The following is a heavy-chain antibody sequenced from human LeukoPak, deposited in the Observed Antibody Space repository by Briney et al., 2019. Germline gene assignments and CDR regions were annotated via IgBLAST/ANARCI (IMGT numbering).Heavy chain of an antibody. J-gene: IGHJ4*02. D-gene: IGHD2-2*01. CDR1: GFIFNSYA. Sequence: GGSLRPSCAASGFIFNSYAMAWVRQGPEKGLEGVSSITDSGIRTYYADSVKGRFTISRDNSKNTVYLQMSSLRVEDTAIYYCAREGQYCSSSACQFDYWGQGTLVTVSS. CDR3: AREGQYCSSSACQFDY. CDR2: ITDSGIRT. V-gene: IGHV3-23*01.